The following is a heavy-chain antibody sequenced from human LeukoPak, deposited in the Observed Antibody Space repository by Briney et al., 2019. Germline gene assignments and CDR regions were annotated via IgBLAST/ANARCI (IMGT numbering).Heavy chain of an antibody. V-gene: IGHV4-59*01. CDR2: IYYTGST. J-gene: IGHJ3*02. CDR3: ARDWVATTDAFDI. CDR1: GGSFGRYY. D-gene: IGHD5-12*01. Sequence: SETLSLTCTVSGGSFGRYYWSWIRQSPGKGLEWLGYIYYTGSTSYNPSLESRITISLDTARNQFSLRLTSVTTADTAVYYCARDWVATTDAFDIWGQGTMVTVSS.